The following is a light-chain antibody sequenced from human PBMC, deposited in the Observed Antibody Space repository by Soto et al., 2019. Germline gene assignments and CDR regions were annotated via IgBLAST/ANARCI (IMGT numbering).Light chain of an antibody. CDR1: QSISSW. Sequence: DIQMTQSPSTLSASVGDRVTITCRASQSISSWLAWYQQKPGKAPKLLIYKASSLESGVPSRFSGSGSGTEFTLTINSLQRDDFATYYCQQYNSYPWTLGQGTKVEIK. CDR2: KAS. V-gene: IGKV1-5*03. CDR3: QQYNSYPWT. J-gene: IGKJ1*01.